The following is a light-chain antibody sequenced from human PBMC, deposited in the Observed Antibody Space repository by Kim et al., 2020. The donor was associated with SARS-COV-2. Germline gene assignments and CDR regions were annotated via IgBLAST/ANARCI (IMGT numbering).Light chain of an antibody. J-gene: IGLJ3*02. CDR2: SASDSE. CDR1: SGINVGTSK. CDR3: MIWHNNAWA. V-gene: IGLV5-45*02. Sequence: QPVLTQPSSLSASPGASASLTCTFRSGINVGTSKIYWYQQKPGSPPQSLLRSASDSEASRFSGSKDASANAGILLISGIQSDDEADYYCMIWHNNAWAFGGGTRLTVL.